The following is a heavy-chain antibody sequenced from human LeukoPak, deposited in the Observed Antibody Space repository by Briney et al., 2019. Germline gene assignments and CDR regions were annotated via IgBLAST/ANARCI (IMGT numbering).Heavy chain of an antibody. CDR2: ISRNSGTI. D-gene: IGHD3-10*01. Sequence: GGSLRLSCAASGFIFDDYAIHWVRQVPGKGLEWVSGISRNSGTIGYADSVKGRFTVSRDSAKNSLYLQMNSLRPEDTALYYCAKDMETSGSYSNLFDYWGQGTLVTVSS. CDR1: GFIFDDYA. V-gene: IGHV3-9*01. CDR3: AKDMETSGSYSNLFDY. J-gene: IGHJ4*02.